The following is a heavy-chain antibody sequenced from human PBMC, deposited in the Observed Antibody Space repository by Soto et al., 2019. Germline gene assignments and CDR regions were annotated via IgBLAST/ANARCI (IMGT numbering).Heavy chain of an antibody. Sequence: SVKVSCKASGGTFSSYTISWVRQAPGQGLEWMGRIIPILGIANYAQKFQGRVTITADKSTSTAYMELSSLRSEDTAVYYCATTDTIAARRYYFDYWGQGTLVTVSS. V-gene: IGHV1-69*02. CDR1: GGTFSSYT. CDR2: IIPILGIA. J-gene: IGHJ4*02. CDR3: ATTDTIAARRYYFDY. D-gene: IGHD6-6*01.